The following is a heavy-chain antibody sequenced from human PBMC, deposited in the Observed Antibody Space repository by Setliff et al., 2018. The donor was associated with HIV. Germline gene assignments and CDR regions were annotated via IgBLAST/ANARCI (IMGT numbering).Heavy chain of an antibody. CDR1: GFLFHTYW. CDR2: INWNGGST. Sequence: PGGSLRLSCAASGFLFHTYWMSWVRQAPGKGLEWVSGINWNGGSTGYADSVRGRFTISRDNAKNSLYLQMNSLRAEDTAVYYCAKDHATSSWFTALLDYWGQGALVTVSS. J-gene: IGHJ4*02. CDR3: AKDHATSSWFTALLDY. V-gene: IGHV3-20*04. D-gene: IGHD6-13*01.